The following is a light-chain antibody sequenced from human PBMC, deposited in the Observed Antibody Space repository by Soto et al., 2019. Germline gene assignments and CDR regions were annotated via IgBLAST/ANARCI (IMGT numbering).Light chain of an antibody. CDR1: SGSVSTTYY. V-gene: IGLV8-61*01. CDR2: STN. J-gene: IGLJ2*01. CDR3: MLYMGGGLVV. Sequence: QTVVTQEPSFSVSPGGTVTLTCGLTSGSVSTTYYPSGYQQTPGQAPRTLIYSTNIRSSGIPDRFSGSILGNKAALTISGAEADDESDYHCMLYMGGGLVVFGGGTKLNVL.